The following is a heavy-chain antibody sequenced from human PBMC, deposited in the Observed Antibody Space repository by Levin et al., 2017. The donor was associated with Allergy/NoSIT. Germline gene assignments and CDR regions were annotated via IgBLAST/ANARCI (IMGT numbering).Heavy chain of an antibody. CDR3: ARGPPVDYYDRSGFYYPFDH. D-gene: IGHD3-22*01. CDR2: INHSGST. V-gene: IGHV4-34*01. CDR1: GGSFTNYY. Sequence: TSETLSLTCAVYGGSFTNYYWSWIRQAPVKGLEWIWEINHSGSTNYNPSLKSRVTIAVDTSKNHFSLKLNSVTAADTAVYYCARGPPVDYYDRSGFYYPFDHWGQGTLVTVSS. J-gene: IGHJ4*02.